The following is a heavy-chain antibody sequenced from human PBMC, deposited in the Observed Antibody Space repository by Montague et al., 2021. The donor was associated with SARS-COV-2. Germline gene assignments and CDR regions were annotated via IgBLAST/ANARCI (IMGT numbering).Heavy chain of an antibody. CDR3: AREYPGFTLDY. CDR2: IYYSGST. CDR1: GGSISSYY. D-gene: IGHD6-25*01. V-gene: IGHV4-59*01. Sequence: SETLSLTCTVSGGSISSYYWSWIRQPPGKGLEWIWYIYYSGSTNYNPSLKSRVTISVDTSKNQFSLKLSSVTAADTAVYYCAREYPGFTLDYWGQGTLVTVSS. J-gene: IGHJ4*02.